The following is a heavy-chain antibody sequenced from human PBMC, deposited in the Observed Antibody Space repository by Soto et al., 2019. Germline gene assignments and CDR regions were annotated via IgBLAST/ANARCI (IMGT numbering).Heavy chain of an antibody. V-gene: IGHV3-7*01. J-gene: IGHJ4*02. CDR2: MNQDGRER. CDR3: VCEGNFFVD. Sequence: EVQLVESGGGLVQPGGSLRLPCAASGFTFSTYWMTWVRQPPGKGLEWVASMNQDGRERYYVDSVRGRFTISRDNAKNSLCMQMNSLRASGTAVYYCVCEGNFFVDGGKGTMVTVPP. CDR1: GFTFSTYW.